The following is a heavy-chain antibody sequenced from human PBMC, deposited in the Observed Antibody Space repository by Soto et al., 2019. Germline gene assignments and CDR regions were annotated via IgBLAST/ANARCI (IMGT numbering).Heavy chain of an antibody. V-gene: IGHV3-66*01. CDR3: ARSGGGLDY. J-gene: IGHJ4*02. D-gene: IGHD3-10*01. Sequence: EVQLVESGGGLVQPGESLRLSCAASGFTVSNYHMTWVRKAPGKGLEWVSAVYADGATSHADSVKNRFTVSRYNSRNTLNLQMGGLRAEDTAVFYCARSGGGLDYWGQGTLVTVSS. CDR2: VYADGAT. CDR1: GFTVSNYH.